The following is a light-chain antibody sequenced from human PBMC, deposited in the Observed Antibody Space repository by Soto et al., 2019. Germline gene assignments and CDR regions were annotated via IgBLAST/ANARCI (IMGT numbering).Light chain of an antibody. CDR3: QQSYSTLRT. J-gene: IGKJ4*01. CDR1: QSISSY. Sequence: DIQMTQPPSSLSASVGDRVTITCRASQSISSYLNWYQQKPGKAPKLLIYAASSLQSGVPSRFSGSGSGTDFTLTISSLQPEDFATYYCQQSYSTLRTFGGGTKVDIK. CDR2: AAS. V-gene: IGKV1-39*01.